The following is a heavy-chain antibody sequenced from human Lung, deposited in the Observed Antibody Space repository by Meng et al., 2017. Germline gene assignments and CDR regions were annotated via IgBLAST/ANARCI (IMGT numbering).Heavy chain of an antibody. CDR2: IANGGSS. CDR3: ASRRGYSYGYVVNGMNV. CDR1: GGSVSTGSYY. V-gene: IGHV4-61*01. Sequence: SETLSLTCTVSGGSVSTGSYYWSWIRQPLEKGLEWIGYIANGGSSNYNSSLKSRVTISVDTSKNQCSLNLSSVTVADTAVYYCASRRGYSYGYVVNGMNVWAQGPS. D-gene: IGHD5-18*01. J-gene: IGHJ6*02.